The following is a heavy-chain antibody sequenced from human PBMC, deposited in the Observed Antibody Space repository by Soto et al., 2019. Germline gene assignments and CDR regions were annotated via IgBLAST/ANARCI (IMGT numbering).Heavy chain of an antibody. CDR2: IDWDDDK. CDR1: GFSLSTSGMC. CDR3: ARISWTVTYYGMDV. V-gene: IGHV2-70*11. D-gene: IGHD4-4*01. Sequence: SGPTLVNPTQTLTLTCTFSGFSLSTSGMCVSWIRQPPGKALEWLARIDWDDDKYYSTSLKTRLTISKDTSKNQVVLTMTNMEPVDTATYYCARISWTVTYYGMDVWGQGTTVTVSS. J-gene: IGHJ6*02.